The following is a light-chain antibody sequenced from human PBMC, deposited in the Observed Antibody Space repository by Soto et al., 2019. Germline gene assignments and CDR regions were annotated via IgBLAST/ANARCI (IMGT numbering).Light chain of an antibody. CDR2: AAS. CDR1: QSISNK. J-gene: IGKJ2*01. CDR3: HQYNNWPPMHT. V-gene: IGKV3-15*01. Sequence: IVMTQSPATLSVFPGERATLSCSASQSISNKLAGLQQKPGQAPRLLIYAASTSATGVPARFSRSGSVTDLTLTISSLQPEEYAVYYCHQYNNWPPMHTCGQGTKLEIK.